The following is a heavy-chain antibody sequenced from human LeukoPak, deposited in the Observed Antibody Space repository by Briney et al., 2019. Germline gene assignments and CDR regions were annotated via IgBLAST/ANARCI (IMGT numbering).Heavy chain of an antibody. J-gene: IGHJ4*02. D-gene: IGHD3-9*01. Sequence: GGSLRLSCAASRFTFSYYSIHWVRQAPGKGLEWVAVISYDGNNKYYADSVKGRFTISRDSSKSTLYLQMNSLRAEDTAVYYCARDGPYYDVLTGYPPFDSWGQGALVTVSS. CDR2: ISYDGNNK. CDR3: ARDGPYYDVLTGYPPFDS. CDR1: RFTFSYYS. V-gene: IGHV3-30-3*01.